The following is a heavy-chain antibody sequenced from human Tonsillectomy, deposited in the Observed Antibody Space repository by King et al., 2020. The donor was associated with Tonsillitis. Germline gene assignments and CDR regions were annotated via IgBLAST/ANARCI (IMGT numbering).Heavy chain of an antibody. D-gene: IGHD6-13*01. CDR3: ARDGRSSWFSNWFDP. CDR2: INPKNGVT. CDR1: GYTFADFY. J-gene: IGHJ5*02. V-gene: IGHV1-2*02. Sequence: QVQLVESGAEVKKPGASVKVSCKTSGYTFADFYIHWVRQAPGQGLEWMGWINPKNGVTNYAQNFQGRVSMTRDTSISTVYMELSSLRSDDTAVYYCARDGRSSWFSNWFDPWGQGTLVSVSS.